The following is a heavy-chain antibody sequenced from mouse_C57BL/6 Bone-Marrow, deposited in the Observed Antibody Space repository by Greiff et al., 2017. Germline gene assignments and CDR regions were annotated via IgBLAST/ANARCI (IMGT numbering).Heavy chain of an antibody. J-gene: IGHJ2*01. Sequence: EVKLMESGGGLVKPGGSLKLSCAASGFTFSSYAMSWVRQTPEKRLEWVATLSDGGSYTYYPDNVKGRFTISSDNAKNHLYLQMSHLKSEDTAMDYGASDGWGITTVGGGYCDYWGQGTTLTVSS. CDR1: GFTFSSYA. CDR3: ASDGWGITTVGGGYCDY. CDR2: LSDGGSYT. D-gene: IGHD1-1*01. V-gene: IGHV5-4*03.